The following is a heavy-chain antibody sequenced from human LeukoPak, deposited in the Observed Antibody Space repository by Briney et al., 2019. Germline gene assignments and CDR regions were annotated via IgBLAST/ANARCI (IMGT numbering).Heavy chain of an antibody. CDR2: IHSSGTT. CDR1: GASISRYY. D-gene: IGHD6-25*01. Sequence: SETLSLTCTVSGASISRYYWSWIRQPPGKGLEWIAFIHSSGTTNYSPSLKSRVSISVDTSNNQFSLNVNSVTAADTAVYYCARGGASSEWFDPWGQGTLVTVSS. V-gene: IGHV4-59*01. CDR3: ARGGASSEWFDP. J-gene: IGHJ5*02.